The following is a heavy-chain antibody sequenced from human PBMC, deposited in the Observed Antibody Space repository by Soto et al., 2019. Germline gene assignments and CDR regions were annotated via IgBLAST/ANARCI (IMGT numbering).Heavy chain of an antibody. D-gene: IGHD3-3*01. CDR3: ARSSGGILGLIIQGQNWLDQ. Sequence: SVXVSFKAPSDTVTIYYIHWFLQPPGHGLDCIGIINPNGVSTRFAQTFQGRITMTTDTSTSTVYMELRSLRSEDTDVYYCARSSGGILGLIIQGQNWLDQWGEGSLVNSPQ. V-gene: IGHV1-46*01. CDR1: SDTVTIYY. J-gene: IGHJ5*02. CDR2: INPNGVST.